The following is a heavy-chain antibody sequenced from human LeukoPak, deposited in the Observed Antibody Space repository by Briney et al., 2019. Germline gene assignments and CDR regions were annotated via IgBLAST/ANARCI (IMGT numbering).Heavy chain of an antibody. CDR1: GFTFSSYA. D-gene: IGHD2-2*02. CDR3: AKKVPAAIVGSNWFDP. V-gene: IGHV3-23*01. Sequence: PGGSLRLSCAASGFTFSSYAMSWVRQAPGKGLEWVSAISGSGGNTYYADSVKGRFTISRDNSKNTLYLQMNSLRAEDTAVYYCAKKVPAAIVGSNWFDPWGQGTLVTVSS. CDR2: ISGSGGNT. J-gene: IGHJ5*02.